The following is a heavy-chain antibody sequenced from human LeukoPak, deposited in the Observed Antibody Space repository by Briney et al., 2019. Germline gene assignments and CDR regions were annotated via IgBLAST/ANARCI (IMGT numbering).Heavy chain of an antibody. CDR3: ARMGDGSLFDY. V-gene: IGHV4-61*02. D-gene: IGHD5-24*01. CDR1: GGSISSGFYY. CDR2: IYTSGST. J-gene: IGHJ4*02. Sequence: SETLSLTCTVSGGSISSGFYYWSWIRQPAGKGLEWIGRIYTSGSTNYNPSLKSRVTISVDTSKNQFSLKLSSVTAADTAVYYCARMGDGSLFDYWGQGTLVAVSS.